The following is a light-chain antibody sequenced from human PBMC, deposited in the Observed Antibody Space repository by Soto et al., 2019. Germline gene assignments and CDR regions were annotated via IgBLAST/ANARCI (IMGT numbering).Light chain of an antibody. CDR1: SSDVGSYNL. Sequence: QSALTQPASVSGSPGQSFTISCTGTSSDVGSYNLVSWYQQHPGKAPKLMIYEGSKRHSGVSNRFSGSKSGNTASLTISGLQAEDEADYYCCSYAGSSTLVFGTGTKVTVL. J-gene: IGLJ1*01. CDR2: EGS. CDR3: CSYAGSSTLV. V-gene: IGLV2-23*01.